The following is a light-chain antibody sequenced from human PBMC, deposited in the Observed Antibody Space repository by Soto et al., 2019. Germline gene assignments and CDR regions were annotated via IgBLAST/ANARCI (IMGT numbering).Light chain of an antibody. CDR1: QSVSSD. V-gene: IGKV3D-11*02. CDR2: GAS. J-gene: IGKJ1*01. CDR3: QQRSHWPWT. Sequence: EIVMTQSPATLSVSPGERATPSCRASQSVSSDLAWYHQKPGQAPRLLIYGASTRATGIPARFSGSGPGTDFTLTISSLEPEDFAVYYCQQRSHWPWTFGLGTKVDIK.